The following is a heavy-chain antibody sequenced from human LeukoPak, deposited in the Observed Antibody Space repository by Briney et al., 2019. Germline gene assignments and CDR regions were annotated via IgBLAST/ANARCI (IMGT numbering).Heavy chain of an antibody. Sequence: TSQTLSLTCAISGDSVSSNSAAWNWIRQSPSRGLEWLGRTYYRSKWYNDYAVSVKSRITINPDTSKNQFSLQLNSVTPEDTAVYYCARYRVQRYGDDNWFDPWGQGTLVTVSS. CDR3: ARYRVQRYGDDNWFDP. J-gene: IGHJ5*02. CDR1: GDSVSSNSAA. V-gene: IGHV6-1*01. CDR2: TYYRSKWYN. D-gene: IGHD4-17*01.